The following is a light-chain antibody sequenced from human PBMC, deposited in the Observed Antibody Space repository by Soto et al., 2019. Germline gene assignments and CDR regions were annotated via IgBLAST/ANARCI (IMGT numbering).Light chain of an antibody. CDR1: QSIGTW. J-gene: IGKJ2*01. V-gene: IGKV1-5*01. CDR2: EAT. CDR3: QQYSSYSGT. Sequence: DIPMTQSPSTLSASVGDRVTITCRASQSIGTWLAWYQHKSGRAPKVLISEATRLESGVPSRFSASGSGTEFSLTISGLLPDDFATYYCQQYSSYSGTFGQGTKVEIK.